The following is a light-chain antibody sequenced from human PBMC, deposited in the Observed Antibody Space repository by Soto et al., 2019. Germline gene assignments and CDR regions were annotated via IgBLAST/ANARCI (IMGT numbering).Light chain of an antibody. V-gene: IGLV2-14*01. CDR1: SIGVGGYNY. J-gene: IGLJ2*01. Sequence: QSALTQPASVSGSPGQSITISCSGTSIGVGGYNYVSWYQQHPGKAPKLMIYEVSNRPSGVSNRFSGSKSGNTASLTISGLQAEDEADYYCSSYTSSSTPVVFGGGTKLTVL. CDR2: EVS. CDR3: SSYTSSSTPVV.